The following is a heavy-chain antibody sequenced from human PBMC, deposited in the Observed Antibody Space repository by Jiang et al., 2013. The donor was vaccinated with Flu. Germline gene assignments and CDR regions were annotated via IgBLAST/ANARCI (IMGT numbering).Heavy chain of an antibody. Sequence: SLRLSCTASGFTFGDYAMSWFRQAPGKGLEWVGFIRSKAYGGTTEYAASVEGRFTISRDDSKSIAYLQMNSLKTEDTAVYYCTRVNGHSWFDPWGQGTLVTVSS. V-gene: IGHV3-49*03. CDR3: TRVNGHSWFDP. J-gene: IGHJ5*02. CDR1: GFTFGDYA. CDR2: IRSKAYGGTT. D-gene: IGHD2-8*01.